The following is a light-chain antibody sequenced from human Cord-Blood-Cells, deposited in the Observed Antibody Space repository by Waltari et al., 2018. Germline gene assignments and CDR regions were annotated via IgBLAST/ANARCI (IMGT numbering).Light chain of an antibody. CDR2: GKN. V-gene: IGLV3-19*01. J-gene: IGLJ3*02. CDR1: SLRSYY. CDR3: NSRDSSGNHWV. Sequence: SSELTQDPAVSVALGQTVRITCHGDSLRSYYARWYQQKPGQAPLIVIYGKNNRPSGIPDRFSGSSSGNTASLTITGAQAEDEADYYCNSRDSSGNHWVFGGGTKLTVL.